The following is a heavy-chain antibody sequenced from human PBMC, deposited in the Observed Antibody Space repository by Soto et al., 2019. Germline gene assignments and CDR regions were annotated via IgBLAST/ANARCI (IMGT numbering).Heavy chain of an antibody. J-gene: IGHJ6*02. CDR2: LNEDGSFT. V-gene: IGHV3-74*01. Sequence: PGGSLRLSCVASEFTFSSYWMHWVRQVPGKGLVWVSRLNEDGSFTTYADSVKGRFTISRDNAKKTLYLQMNSLRAEDTAVYYCARDLSGRADVWGQGTTVTAP. D-gene: IGHD3-10*01. CDR3: ARDLSGRADV. CDR1: EFTFSSYW.